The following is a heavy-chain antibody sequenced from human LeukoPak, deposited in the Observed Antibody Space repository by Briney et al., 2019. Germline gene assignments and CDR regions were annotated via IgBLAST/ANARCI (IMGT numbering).Heavy chain of an antibody. Sequence: SETLSLTCTVSGGSISSYYWSWIRQPAGKGLEWIGRIYTSGSTNYNPSLKSRVTMSVDTSKNQFSLKRSSVTAADTAVYYCAREQNLEVRGEYYYYGMDVWGQGTTVTVSS. CDR2: IYTSGST. D-gene: IGHD3-10*01. J-gene: IGHJ6*02. CDR3: AREQNLEVRGEYYYYGMDV. CDR1: GGSISSYY. V-gene: IGHV4-4*07.